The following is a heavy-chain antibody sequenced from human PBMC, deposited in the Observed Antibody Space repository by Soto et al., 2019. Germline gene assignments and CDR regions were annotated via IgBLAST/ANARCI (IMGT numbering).Heavy chain of an antibody. Sequence: TLSLTCTVSGGSISSGGYYWSWIRQHPGKGLEWIGYIYYSGSTYYNPSLKSRVTISVDTSKNQFSLKLSSVTAADTAVYYCARDIMGTNYYYYGMDVWGQGTTVTVSS. J-gene: IGHJ6*02. CDR3: ARDIMGTNYYYYGMDV. V-gene: IGHV4-31*03. CDR2: IYYSGST. D-gene: IGHD2-8*01. CDR1: GGSISSGGYY.